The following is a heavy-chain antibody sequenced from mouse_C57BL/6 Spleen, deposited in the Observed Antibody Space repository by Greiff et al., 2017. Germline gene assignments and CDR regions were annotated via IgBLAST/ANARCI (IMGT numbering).Heavy chain of an antibody. V-gene: IGHV1-82*01. CDR2: IYPGDGDT. D-gene: IGHD2-3*01. J-gene: IGHJ3*01. CDR3: ARSSGEDIGWLAWFAY. Sequence: QVQLKQSGPELVKPGASVKISCKASGYAFSSSWMNWVKQRPGKGLEWIGRIYPGDGDTNYNGKFKGKATLTADKSSGTAYMQLGSLTSEDSAVYVCARSSGEDIGWLAWFAYWGQGTLVTVSA. CDR1: GYAFSSSW.